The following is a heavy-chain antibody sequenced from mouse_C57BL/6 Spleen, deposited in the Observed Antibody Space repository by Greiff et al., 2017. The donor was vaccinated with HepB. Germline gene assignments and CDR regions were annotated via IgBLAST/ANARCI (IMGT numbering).Heavy chain of an antibody. Sequence: QVHVKQSGAELVRPGTSVKVSCKASGYAFTNYLIEWVKQRPGQGLEWIGVINPGSGGTNYNEKFKGKATLTADKSSSTAYMQLSSLTSEDSAVYFCARSKGYDYDGFAYWGQGTLVTVSA. V-gene: IGHV1-54*01. CDR1: GYAFTNYL. J-gene: IGHJ3*01. D-gene: IGHD2-4*01. CDR2: INPGSGGT. CDR3: ARSKGYDYDGFAY.